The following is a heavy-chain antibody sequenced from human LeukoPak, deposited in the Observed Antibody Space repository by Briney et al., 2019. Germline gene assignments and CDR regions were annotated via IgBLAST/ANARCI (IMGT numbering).Heavy chain of an antibody. CDR3: ARTQYYDFWRVPGSYFDY. J-gene: IGHJ4*02. V-gene: IGHV1-69*01. Sequence: SVKVSCKASGGTFNSYAISWVRQAPGQGLEWMGWIIPIFGTANYAQKFQGRVTITADESTSTAYMELSSLSSEDTAVYYCARTQYYDFWRVPGSYFDYWGQGTLVTVSS. CDR1: GGTFNSYA. CDR2: IIPIFGTA. D-gene: IGHD3-3*01.